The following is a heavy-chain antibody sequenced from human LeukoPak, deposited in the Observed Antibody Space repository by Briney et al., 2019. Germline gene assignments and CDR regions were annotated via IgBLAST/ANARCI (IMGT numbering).Heavy chain of an antibody. V-gene: IGHV1-69*13. CDR3: ATPRGRGYSYGPRPFDY. Sequence: SVKVSCKASGGTFSSYAISWVRQAPGQGLEWMGGIIPIFGTANYAQKFQGRVTITADESTSTAYMELSSLRSEDTAVYYCATPRGRGYSYGPRPFDYWGQGTLVTVSS. CDR1: GGTFSSYA. J-gene: IGHJ4*02. D-gene: IGHD5-18*01. CDR2: IIPIFGTA.